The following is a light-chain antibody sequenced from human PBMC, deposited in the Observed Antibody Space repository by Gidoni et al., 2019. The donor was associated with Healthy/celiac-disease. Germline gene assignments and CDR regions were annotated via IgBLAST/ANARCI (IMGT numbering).Light chain of an antibody. CDR2: CAS. CDR3: RRYNNWSVT. CDR1: QIVSSN. Sequence: VRTHTPATLSASPGERATLSCSASQIVSSNLAWYQQKPGQAPRLLVYCASTRATGIPAGCSGSGSWSEFTLSINSLQSLLFAVYCCRRYNNWSVTFGRGTKVEIK. J-gene: IGKJ4*02. V-gene: IGKV3-15*01.